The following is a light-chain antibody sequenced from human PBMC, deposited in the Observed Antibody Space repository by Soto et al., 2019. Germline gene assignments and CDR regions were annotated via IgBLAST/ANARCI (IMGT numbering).Light chain of an antibody. V-gene: IGKV4-1*01. CDR3: QHSETPPYT. J-gene: IGKJ2*01. Sequence: DIVMTQSPDSLAVSLGERATINCKSSQSVLHSSNNKNYLTWYQQKPGQPPKLLIYWASTRASGVPDRFSGSGSGTDFTLTISSLQAEDVAVYYCQHSETPPYTFGQGTKVEIK. CDR2: WAS. CDR1: QSVLHSSNNKNY.